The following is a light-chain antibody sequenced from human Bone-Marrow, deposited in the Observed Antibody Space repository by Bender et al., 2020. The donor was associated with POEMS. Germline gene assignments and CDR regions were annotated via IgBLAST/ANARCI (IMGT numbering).Light chain of an antibody. CDR2: EVS. J-gene: IGLJ3*02. CDR3: CSYAGGNTLL. Sequence: QSALTQPASVSGSPGQSITVSCTGTSRDVGRSSLVSWYQHHPGEAPKLILYEVSERPSGVSNRFSASKSGNTASLTISGLRTEDEAVYYCCSYAGGNTLLFGGGTKLTVL. CDR1: SRDVGRSSL. V-gene: IGLV2-23*02.